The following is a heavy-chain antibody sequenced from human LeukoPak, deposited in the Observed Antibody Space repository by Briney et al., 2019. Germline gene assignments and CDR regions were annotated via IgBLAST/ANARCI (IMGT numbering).Heavy chain of an antibody. V-gene: IGHV1-69*05. CDR3: ARHTRHYYDSSGDAFXI. J-gene: IGHJ3*02. CDR2: IIPIFGTA. Sequence: SVKVSCKASGGTFSSYAISWVRQAPGQGLEWMGGIIPIFGTANYAQKFQGRVTITTDESTSTAYVELSSLRSEDTAVYYCARHTRHYYDSSGDAFXIWGQGTMVTVSS. D-gene: IGHD3-22*01. CDR1: GGTFSSYA.